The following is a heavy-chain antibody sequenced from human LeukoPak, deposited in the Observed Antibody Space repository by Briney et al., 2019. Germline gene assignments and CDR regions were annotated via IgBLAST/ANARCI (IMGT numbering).Heavy chain of an antibody. J-gene: IGHJ6*03. CDR2: IYSGGST. V-gene: IGHV3-53*01. D-gene: IGHD6-13*01. CDR1: GFTVSSNY. CDR3: ARAFGVSSSWYGRYYYYMDV. Sequence: QSGGSLRLSCAASGFTVSSNYMSWVRQAPGKGLEWVSVIYSGGSTYYADSVKGRFTISRDNSKNTLYLQMNSLRAEDTAVYYCARAFGVSSSWYGRYYYYMDVWGKGTTVTVSS.